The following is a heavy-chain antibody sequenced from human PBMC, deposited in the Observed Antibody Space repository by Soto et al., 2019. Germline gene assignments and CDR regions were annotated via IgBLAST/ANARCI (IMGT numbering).Heavy chain of an antibody. V-gene: IGHV1-69*13. CDR3: ARDRGNGYNYYFDY. CDR2: IIPIFGTA. CDR1: GGTFSSYA. Sequence: SVKVSCKASGGTFSSYAISWLRQAPGQGLEWMGGIIPIFGTANYAQKFQGRVTITADESTSTAYMELSSLRSEDTAVYYCARDRGNGYNYYFDYWGQGTLVTVSS. J-gene: IGHJ4*02. D-gene: IGHD5-12*01.